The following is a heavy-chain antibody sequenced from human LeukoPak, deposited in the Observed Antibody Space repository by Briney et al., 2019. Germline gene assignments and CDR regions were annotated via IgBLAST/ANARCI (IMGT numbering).Heavy chain of an antibody. Sequence: GGSLRLSCAASGFTFSSYGMHWVRQAPGKGLEWVAFIRYDGSNKYYADSVKGRFTISRDNSKNTLYLQMNSLRAEDTAVYYCAKDEDGYSGGLDYWGQGTLVTVSS. V-gene: IGHV3-30*02. CDR1: GFTFSSYG. CDR2: IRYDGSNK. D-gene: IGHD1-26*01. J-gene: IGHJ4*02. CDR3: AKDEDGYSGGLDY.